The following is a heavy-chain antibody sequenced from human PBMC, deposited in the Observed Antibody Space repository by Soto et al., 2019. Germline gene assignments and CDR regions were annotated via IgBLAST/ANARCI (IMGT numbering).Heavy chain of an antibody. CDR3: AKGGEGSCSQTSCLYFSDS. V-gene: IGHV3-23*01. CDR2: ISGSGDSS. J-gene: IGHJ4*02. CDR1: GFTFSTYA. D-gene: IGHD2-15*01. Sequence: GGSLRLSCAASGFTFSTYAMSWVRQAPGKGLEWVSTISGSGDSSYYATSVKGRFTISRDNSRNTLDLQMNSLRVEDTVVYYCAKGGEGSCSQTSCLYFSDSWGQGTLVTVSS.